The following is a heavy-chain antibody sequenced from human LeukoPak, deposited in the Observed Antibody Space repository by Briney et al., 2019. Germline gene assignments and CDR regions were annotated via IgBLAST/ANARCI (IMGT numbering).Heavy chain of an antibody. J-gene: IGHJ4*02. Sequence: SETLSLTCTVSGGSISSSSYYWGWIRQPPGKGLGWIGYIFYSGSTNYNPSLKSRVTISVDTSKNQFSLKLSSVTAADTAVYYCVRSDDFWSGYYGYWGQGTLVTVSS. CDR3: VRSDDFWSGYYGY. CDR2: IFYSGST. D-gene: IGHD3-3*01. V-gene: IGHV4-61*05. CDR1: GGSISSSSYY.